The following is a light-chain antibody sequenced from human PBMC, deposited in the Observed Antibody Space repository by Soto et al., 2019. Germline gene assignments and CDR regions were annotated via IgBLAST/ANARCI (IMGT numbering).Light chain of an antibody. CDR2: EVS. J-gene: IGLJ3*02. CDR1: SSDVGNYNL. Sequence: QSALTQPASVSGSPGQSITISCTGTSSDVGNYNLVSWYQQHPGKASKLMIYEVSKRPSGVSNRFSGSKSGNTASLTISGLQAEDEADYYCCSYTGRSTWVFGGGTKLTVL. CDR3: CSYTGRSTWV. V-gene: IGLV2-23*02.